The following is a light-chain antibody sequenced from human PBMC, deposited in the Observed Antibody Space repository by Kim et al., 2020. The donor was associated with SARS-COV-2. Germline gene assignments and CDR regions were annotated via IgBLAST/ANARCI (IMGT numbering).Light chain of an antibody. Sequence: QSFTLSCTVTSSDIGGYDYVSWYQQHPGQAPKRTIYEVRKRPSGVPDRFSGSKSGNTASLTVSGLQAEDEADYYCGSYAGSNNYVFGTGTKVTVL. CDR2: EVR. CDR3: GSYAGSNNYV. J-gene: IGLJ1*01. CDR1: SSDIGGYDY. V-gene: IGLV2-8*01.